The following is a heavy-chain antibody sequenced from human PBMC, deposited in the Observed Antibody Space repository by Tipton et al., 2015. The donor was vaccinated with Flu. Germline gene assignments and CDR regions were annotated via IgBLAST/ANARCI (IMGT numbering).Heavy chain of an antibody. Sequence: SLRLSCAASGFTFSTYSMNWVRQAPGKGLEWVSFISPSGSTRYYADSVRGRFIISRDNFENSVFLQMNSLRAEDTAVYYCARGFIRLCDYWGQGALVTVSS. CDR2: ISPSGSTR. J-gene: IGHJ4*02. V-gene: IGHV3-48*01. CDR1: GFTFSTYS. CDR3: ARGFIRLCDY. D-gene: IGHD3-16*01.